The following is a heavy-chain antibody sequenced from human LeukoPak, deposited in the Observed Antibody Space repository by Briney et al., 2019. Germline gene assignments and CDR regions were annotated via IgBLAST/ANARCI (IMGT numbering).Heavy chain of an antibody. Sequence: SETLSLTCTVFGDSISGFYWSWIRQPPGKGLEWIAYIYYSGSTNYNPSLKSRVTILIETSKNQFSLNPRSVTAADTAVYYCARGGARGSSAFDIWGQGTMVTVSS. V-gene: IGHV4-59*01. CDR2: IYYSGST. J-gene: IGHJ3*02. CDR1: GDSISGFY. CDR3: ARGGARGSSAFDI. D-gene: IGHD3-10*01.